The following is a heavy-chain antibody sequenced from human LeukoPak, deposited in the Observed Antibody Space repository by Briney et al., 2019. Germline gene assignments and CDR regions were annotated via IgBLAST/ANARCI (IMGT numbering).Heavy chain of an antibody. CDR3: ARGGRYSSGWYWWN. Sequence: SETLSLTCAVYGGSFSGYYWSWIRQPPGKGLEWIGEINHSGSTNYNPSLKSRVTIPVDTSKNQFSLKLSSVTAADTAVYYCARGGRYSSGWYWWNWGQGTLVTVSS. CDR2: INHSGST. V-gene: IGHV4-34*01. CDR1: GGSFSGYY. D-gene: IGHD6-19*01. J-gene: IGHJ4*02.